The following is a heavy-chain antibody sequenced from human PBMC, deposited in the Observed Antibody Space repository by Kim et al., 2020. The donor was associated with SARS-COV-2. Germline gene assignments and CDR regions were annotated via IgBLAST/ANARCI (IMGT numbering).Heavy chain of an antibody. V-gene: IGHV7-4-1*02. D-gene: IGHD3-16*02. CDR3: ARDAYRRYDYVWGSYPYWFDP. CDR2: INTNTGNP. J-gene: IGHJ5*02. Sequence: ASVKVSCKASGYTFTSYAMNWVRQAPGQGLEWMGWINTNTGNPTYAQGFTGRFVFSLDTSVSTAYLQISSLKAEDTAVYYCARDAYRRYDYVWGSYPYWFDPWGQGTLVTVSS. CDR1: GYTFTSYA.